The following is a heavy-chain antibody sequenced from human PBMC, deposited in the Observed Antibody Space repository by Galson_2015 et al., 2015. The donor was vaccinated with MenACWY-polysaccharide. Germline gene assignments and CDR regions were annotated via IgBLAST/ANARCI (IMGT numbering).Heavy chain of an antibody. J-gene: IGHJ4*02. V-gene: IGHV3-9*01. CDR2: VSWNSGSA. CDR3: AKSPSSSWYGPLDY. D-gene: IGHD6-13*01. CDR1: GFTFDDYA. Sequence: SLRLSCAASGFTFDDYAMHWVRQAPGKGLEWVSGVSWNSGSADYADSVKGRFTISRDNARNSLYLQMNSLRAEDTAFYYCAKSPSSSWYGPLDYWGQGTLVTVSS.